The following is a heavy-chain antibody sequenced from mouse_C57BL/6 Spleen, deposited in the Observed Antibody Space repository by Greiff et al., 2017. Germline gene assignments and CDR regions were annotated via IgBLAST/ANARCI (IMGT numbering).Heavy chain of an antibody. CDR1: GFSLTSYG. J-gene: IGHJ2*01. V-gene: IGHV2-2*01. Sequence: QVQLKESGPGLVQPSQSLSITCTVSGFSLTSYGVHWVRQSPGKGLEWLGVIWSGGSTDYNAAFIYRLSISKDNSRSQVFFKMNSLQADDTAIYYCAAGITTVVAPFDYWGQGTTLTVSS. D-gene: IGHD1-1*01. CDR3: AAGITTVVAPFDY. CDR2: IWSGGST.